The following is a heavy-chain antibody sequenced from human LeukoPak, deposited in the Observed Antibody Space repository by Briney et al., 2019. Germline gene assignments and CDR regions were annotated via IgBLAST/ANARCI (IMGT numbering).Heavy chain of an antibody. D-gene: IGHD1-26*01. CDR3: AKDIWEQPRNAFDI. J-gene: IGHJ3*02. CDR1: GFTFSSAW. Sequence: GGSLRLSCAASGFTFSSAWMSWVRQAPGKGLEWVSGISWNSGSIGYADSVKGRFTISRDNAKNSLYLQMNSLRAEDTALYYCAKDIWEQPRNAFDIWGQGTMVTVSS. V-gene: IGHV3-9*01. CDR2: ISWNSGSI.